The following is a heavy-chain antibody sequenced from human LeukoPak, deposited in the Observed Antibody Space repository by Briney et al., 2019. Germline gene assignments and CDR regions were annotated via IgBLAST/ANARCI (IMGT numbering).Heavy chain of an antibody. CDR2: ITYDGSNK. J-gene: IGHJ5*02. D-gene: IGHD6-19*01. CDR1: GFTFSSYG. Sequence: GGSLRLSCAASGFTFSSYGMHWVRQAPGKGLEWVAFITYDGSNKYYAESVKGRFTISRDDSKNTLYVQMNSLRGEDTAVYHCASMSWDSSGRFDPWGQGTLVTISS. V-gene: IGHV3-30*02. CDR3: ASMSWDSSGRFDP.